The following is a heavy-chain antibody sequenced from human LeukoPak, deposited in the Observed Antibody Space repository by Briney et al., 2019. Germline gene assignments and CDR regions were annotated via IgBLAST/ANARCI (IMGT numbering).Heavy chain of an antibody. CDR3: ARAHSSIAVAGTDFDY. J-gene: IGHJ4*02. CDR1: GGSISSYY. V-gene: IGHV4-59*12. Sequence: PSETLSLTCTVSGGSISSYYWSWIRQSPGKGLEWIGYVYYTGRTNYNPSLKSRVTMLIDTSKNQFSLKLSSVTAADTAVYYCARAHSSIAVAGTDFDYWGQGTLVTVSS. D-gene: IGHD6-19*01. CDR2: VYYTGRT.